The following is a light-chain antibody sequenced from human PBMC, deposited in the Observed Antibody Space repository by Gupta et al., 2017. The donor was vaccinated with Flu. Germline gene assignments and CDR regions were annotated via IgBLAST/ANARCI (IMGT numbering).Light chain of an antibody. V-gene: IGKV3-20*01. J-gene: IGKJ1*01. Sequence: ETVLTQSPGALSLSPGERATLSCRASQSVSSSYVAWYQQKPGQAPRLLIFGSSSRATDIPDRFSGSGSGTDFTLTISRLEPEDFAVYYCQQYGSSPWTFGQGTKVEIK. CDR2: GSS. CDR3: QQYGSSPWT. CDR1: QSVSSSY.